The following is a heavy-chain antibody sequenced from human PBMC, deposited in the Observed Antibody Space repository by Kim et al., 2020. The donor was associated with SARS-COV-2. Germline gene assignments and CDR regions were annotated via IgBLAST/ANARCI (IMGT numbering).Heavy chain of an antibody. CDR3: AREGAEGYCSAGTCLKTRPLGYFDH. D-gene: IGHD2-15*01. Sequence: GGSLRLSCVASGFTFSSYAMHWVRQAPGKGLEWVAVISYDGSNRYYADSVKGRFTISRDNSKNTLFLQMNSLRDEDTAVYDCAREGAEGYCSAGTCLKTRPLGYFDHWGQGTLVTVSS. CDR1: GFTFSSYA. V-gene: IGHV3-30-3*01. CDR2: ISYDGSNR. J-gene: IGHJ4*02.